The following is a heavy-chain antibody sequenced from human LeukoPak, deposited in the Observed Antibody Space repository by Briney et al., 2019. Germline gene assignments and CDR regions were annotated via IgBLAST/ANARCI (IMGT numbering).Heavy chain of an antibody. CDR2: ISKDEKDK. V-gene: IGHV3-30*04. D-gene: IGHD2-15*01. Sequence: GGSLRLSCGPSGFIFSTYAMHWARQAAGKGLEWVAVISKDEKDKSYAESLKGRFTVSRDNSKNTLYLQINGLRVDDTGLYYCVRDSLGSLDYWGQGTLVTVSS. J-gene: IGHJ4*02. CDR1: GFIFSTYA. CDR3: VRDSLGSLDY.